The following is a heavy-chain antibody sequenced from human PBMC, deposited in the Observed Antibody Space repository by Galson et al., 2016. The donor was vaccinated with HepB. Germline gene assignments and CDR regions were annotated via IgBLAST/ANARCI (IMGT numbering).Heavy chain of an antibody. Sequence: SMRLSCAASGFTFSNYWMHWVRQVPGKGLVWVSRMNGDGSDTTYADSVKGRFTISRDNSKNTLYLQMNSLRPEDTAVYYCAKVVGRFGTGGDAFDMWGQGTMVTVSS. J-gene: IGHJ3*02. V-gene: IGHV3-74*01. CDR3: AKVVGRFGTGGDAFDM. CDR1: GFTFSNYW. CDR2: MNGDGSDT. D-gene: IGHD3-10*01.